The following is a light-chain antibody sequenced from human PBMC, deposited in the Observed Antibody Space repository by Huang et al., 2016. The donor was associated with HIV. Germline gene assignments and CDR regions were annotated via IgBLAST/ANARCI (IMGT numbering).Light chain of an antibody. J-gene: IGKJ2*01. V-gene: IGKV1-27*01. CDR1: QDIRNY. CDR3: QTYNSAPYT. CDR2: AAS. Sequence: GDRVTIPCRASQDIRNYLAWYQQKPGTAPKLLISAASTLQSGVPSRFSGSGSGTDFTLTIGSPQPEDVATYYCQTYNSAPYTFGQGTKLEIK.